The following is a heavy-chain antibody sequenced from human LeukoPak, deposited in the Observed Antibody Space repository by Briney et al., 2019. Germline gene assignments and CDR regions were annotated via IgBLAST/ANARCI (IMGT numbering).Heavy chain of an antibody. CDR3: ARDNGMIGRFDP. J-gene: IGHJ5*02. CDR2: IGTAGDT. V-gene: IGHV3-13*01. Sequence: GGSLRLSCAASGFTFSSYDMHWVRQATGKGLEWVSAIGTAGDTYYPGSVKGRFTISRDNAQKSLYLQMNSLRAEDTAVYYCARDNGMIGRFDPWGQGTLVTVSS. CDR1: GFTFSSYD. D-gene: IGHD2-21*01.